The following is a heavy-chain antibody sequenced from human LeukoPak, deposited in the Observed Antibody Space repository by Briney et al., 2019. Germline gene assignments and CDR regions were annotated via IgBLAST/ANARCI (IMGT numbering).Heavy chain of an antibody. CDR2: ISSSGDST. CDR3: AKVGTIETTEELNWFDP. CDR1: GFTFSSYF. V-gene: IGHV3-23*01. D-gene: IGHD4-11*01. Sequence: GGSLILSWEASGFTFSSYFMIWVRQAPGKGLEWVSFISSSGDSTYYADSVKGRFTFSRDNSKNTLSLQMSSLGADDTAVYYCAKVGTIETTEELNWFDPWGQGTLVTVSS. J-gene: IGHJ5*02.